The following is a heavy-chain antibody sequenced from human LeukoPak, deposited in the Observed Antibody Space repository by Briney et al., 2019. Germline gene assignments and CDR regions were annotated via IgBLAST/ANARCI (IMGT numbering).Heavy chain of an antibody. CDR2: IYHSGST. D-gene: IGHD3-22*01. V-gene: IGHV4-4*02. CDR1: GGSISSSNW. Sequence: SETLSLTCAVSGGSISSSNWWSWVRPPPGKGLEWIGEIYHSGSTNYNPSLKSRFTISVDKSKTQFSLKLSSVTAADTAVYYCARGMFSTYYYDSSGYYPDYWGQGTLVTVSS. J-gene: IGHJ4*02. CDR3: ARGMFSTYYYDSSGYYPDY.